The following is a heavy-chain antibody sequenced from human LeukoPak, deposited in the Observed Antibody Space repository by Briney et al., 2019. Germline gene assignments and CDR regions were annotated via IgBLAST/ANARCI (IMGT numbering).Heavy chain of an antibody. D-gene: IGHD6-19*01. CDR1: GGSISSYY. V-gene: IGHV4-59*01. CDR3: TRMSYSSGYYFDY. J-gene: IGHJ4*02. CDR2: IYYSGST. Sequence: PSETLSLTCTVSGGSISSYYWSWIRQPPGKGLEWIGYIYYSGSTNYNPSLKSRVTISVDTSKNQFSLRLSSVTAADTAVYYCTRMSYSSGYYFDYWGQGTLVTVSS.